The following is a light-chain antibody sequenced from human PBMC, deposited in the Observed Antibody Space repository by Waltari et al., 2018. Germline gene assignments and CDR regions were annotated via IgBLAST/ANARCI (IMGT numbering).Light chain of an antibody. J-gene: IGKJ4*01. Sequence: EIVMTQSPATLSVYPGERATLSCRASQSVSHNLAWFQHKPGQAPRLLISGASTRAAGIPARFSGSGSGADFTLTISSLQSEDFALYYCQQYNSWPLTFGGGTKVEIK. CDR1: QSVSHN. V-gene: IGKV3-15*01. CDR2: GAS. CDR3: QQYNSWPLT.